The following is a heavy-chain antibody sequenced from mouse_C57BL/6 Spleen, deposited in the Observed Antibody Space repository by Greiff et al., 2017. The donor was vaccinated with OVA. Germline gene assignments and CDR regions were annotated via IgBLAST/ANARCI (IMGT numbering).Heavy chain of an antibody. CDR2: IYPGDGDT. CDR1: GYAFSSSW. J-gene: IGHJ3*01. V-gene: IGHV1-82*01. D-gene: IGHD3-2*02. Sequence: LEESGPELVKPGASVKISCKASGYAFSSSWMNWVKQRPGKGLEWIGRIYPGDGDTNYNGKFKGKATLTADKSSSTAYMQLSSLTSEDSAVYFCARGRTAQAFAYWGQGTLVTVSA. CDR3: ARGRTAQAFAY.